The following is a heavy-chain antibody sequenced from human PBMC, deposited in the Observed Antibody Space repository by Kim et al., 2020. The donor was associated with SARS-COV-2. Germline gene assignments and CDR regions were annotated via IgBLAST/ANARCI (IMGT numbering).Heavy chain of an antibody. V-gene: IGHV3-30*02. D-gene: IGHD6-13*01. Sequence: YADSVKGRFTISRDNSKTTLYLQMNSLRAEDTAVYYCAKGGLAAAGTLGYWGQGTLVTVSS. J-gene: IGHJ4*02. CDR3: AKGGLAAAGTLGY.